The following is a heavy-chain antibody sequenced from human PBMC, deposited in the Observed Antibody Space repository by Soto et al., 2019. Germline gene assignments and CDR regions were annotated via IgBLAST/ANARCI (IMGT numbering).Heavy chain of an antibody. V-gene: IGHV1-69*01. CDR3: LYDFWSGYPEYYYYGMDV. D-gene: IGHD3-3*01. J-gene: IGHJ6*02. CDR2: IIPIVGTA. Sequence: QVQLVQSGAEVKKPGSSVKVSCKASGGTFSSYAISWVRQAPGQGLEWMGGIIPIVGTANYAQKFQGRVTITADESTSTAYMELSSLRSEDTAVYYCLYDFWSGYPEYYYYGMDVWGQGTTVTVSS. CDR1: GGTFSSYA.